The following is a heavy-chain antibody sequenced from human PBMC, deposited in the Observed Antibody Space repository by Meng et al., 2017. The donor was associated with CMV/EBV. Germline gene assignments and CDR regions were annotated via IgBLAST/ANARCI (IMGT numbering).Heavy chain of an antibody. Sequence: GESLKISCAVSGLTVSSNYMSWVRQAPGKGLEWVSVIYSGGTTGYADSVRGRFTISRDKSKNKLYLQMNSLRVEDTAVYYCERSSGWYAFDMWGQGTMVTVSS. CDR3: ERSSGWYAFDM. CDR2: IYSGGTT. CDR1: GLTVSSNY. D-gene: IGHD6-19*01. J-gene: IGHJ3*02. V-gene: IGHV3-53*01.